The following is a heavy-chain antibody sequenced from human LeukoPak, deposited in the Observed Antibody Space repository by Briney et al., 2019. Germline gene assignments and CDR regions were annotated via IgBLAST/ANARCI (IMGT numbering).Heavy chain of an antibody. V-gene: IGHV3-7*04. CDR3: ARANNAGWFDY. J-gene: IGHJ4*02. D-gene: IGHD6-19*01. CDR1: GFIFSSFW. CDR2: IKEDGSRN. Sequence: GGPLRLSCAASGFIFSSFWMTWVRQAPGKGLEWVANIKEDGSRNHCVDSVKGRFTISRDNAKNSLFLQMSSLRVEDTAVYYCARANNAGWFDYWGQGTLVTVSS.